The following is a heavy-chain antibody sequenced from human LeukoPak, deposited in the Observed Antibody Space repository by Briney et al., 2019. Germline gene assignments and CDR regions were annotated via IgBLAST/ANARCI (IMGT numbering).Heavy chain of an antibody. V-gene: IGHV4-4*07. D-gene: IGHD6-13*01. Sequence: SETLSLTCTVSGDSISSYYWSWIRQPAGKGLEWIGRIYTSGSTNYNPSLKSRVTMSVDTSKNQFSLKLSSVTAADTAVYYCARAGAGIAAAGTLAFDIWGQGTMVTVSS. CDR3: ARAGAGIAAAGTLAFDI. CDR1: GDSISSYY. CDR2: IYTSGST. J-gene: IGHJ3*02.